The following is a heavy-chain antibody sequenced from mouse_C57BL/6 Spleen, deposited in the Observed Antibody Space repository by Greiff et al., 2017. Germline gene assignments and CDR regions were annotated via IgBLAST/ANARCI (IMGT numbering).Heavy chain of an antibody. D-gene: IGHD2-4*01. CDR1: GYTFTSYW. CDR3: AREGYCDYDDVGGAMDY. Sequence: QVQLQQPGAELVKPGASVKLSCKASGYTFTSYWMHWVKQRPGQGLEWIGMIHPNSGSTNYNEKFKSKATLTVDKSSSTAYMQLSSLTSEDSAVFYCAREGYCDYDDVGGAMDYWGQGTSVTVSS. V-gene: IGHV1-64*01. CDR2: IHPNSGST. J-gene: IGHJ4*01.